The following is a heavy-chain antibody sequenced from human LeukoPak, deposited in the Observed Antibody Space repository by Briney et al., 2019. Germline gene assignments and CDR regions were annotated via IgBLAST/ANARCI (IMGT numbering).Heavy chain of an antibody. Sequence: PGGSLRLSCAASGFTFSDYYMSWIRQAPGKGLEWVSYISSSGSTIYYADSVKGRFTISRDNGKNSLYLQMNSLRAEDTAVYYCARESYGWGYYYYYMDVWGKGTTVTVS. J-gene: IGHJ6*03. CDR1: GFTFSDYY. D-gene: IGHD2-8*02. CDR3: ARESYGWGYYYYYMDV. CDR2: ISSSGSTI. V-gene: IGHV3-11*04.